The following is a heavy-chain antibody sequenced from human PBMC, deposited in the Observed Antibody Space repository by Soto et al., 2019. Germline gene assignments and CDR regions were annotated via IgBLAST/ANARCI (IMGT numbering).Heavy chain of an antibody. CDR2: ISYDGSNK. CDR1: GFTFSSYG. CDR3: AKDSSGPRGSSYGMDV. Sequence: LRLSCAASGFTFSSYGMHWVRQAPGKGLEWVAVISYDGSNKYYADSVKGRFTISRDNSKNTLYLQMNSLRAEDTAVYYCAKDSSGPRGSSYGMDVWGQGTTVTVSS. J-gene: IGHJ6*02. D-gene: IGHD6-19*01. V-gene: IGHV3-30*18.